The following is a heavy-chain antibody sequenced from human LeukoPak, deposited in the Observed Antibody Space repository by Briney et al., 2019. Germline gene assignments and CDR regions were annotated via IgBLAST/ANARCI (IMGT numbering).Heavy chain of an antibody. CDR2: IKQDGSEK. V-gene: IGHV3-7*01. D-gene: IGHD3-22*01. Sequence: PGGSLRLSCAASGFTFSSYWMSWVRQAPGKGLEWVATIKQDGSEKDFVDSVKSRFTISRDNAKNSLYLQMNSLRAEDTALYYCARVGYYYHYWGQGTWSPSPQ. CDR3: ARVGYYYHY. CDR1: GFTFSSYW. J-gene: IGHJ4*02.